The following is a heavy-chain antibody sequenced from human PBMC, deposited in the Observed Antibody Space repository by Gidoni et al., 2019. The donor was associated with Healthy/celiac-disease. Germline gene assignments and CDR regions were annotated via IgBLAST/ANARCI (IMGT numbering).Heavy chain of an antibody. D-gene: IGHD1-1*01. V-gene: IGHV1-69*04. CDR3: ASNTAVLEGMDV. J-gene: IGHJ6*02. Sequence: QVQLVQSGAEVKKPGSSVTVSCKASGGTFSSYAISWVRQAPGQGLEWMGRIIPILGIANYAQKFQGRVTITADKSTSTAYMELSSLRSEDTAVYYCASNTAVLEGMDVWGQGTTVTVSS. CDR1: GGTFSSYA. CDR2: IIPILGIA.